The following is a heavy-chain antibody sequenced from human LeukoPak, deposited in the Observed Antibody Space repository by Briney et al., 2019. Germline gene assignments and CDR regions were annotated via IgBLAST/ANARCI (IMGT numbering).Heavy chain of an antibody. CDR1: GYSISSSYY. V-gene: IGHV4-38-2*02. J-gene: IGHJ5*02. Sequence: PSETLSLTCTVSGYSISSSYYWGWIRQPPGKGLGWIGSIYHSGSTSYNPSLRSRVTIDVYTSTNQFSLTMSTVTAAAAAVYYCARVKLELQWFDPWGQGTLVTVSS. CDR2: IYHSGST. D-gene: IGHD1-7*01. CDR3: ARVKLELQWFDP.